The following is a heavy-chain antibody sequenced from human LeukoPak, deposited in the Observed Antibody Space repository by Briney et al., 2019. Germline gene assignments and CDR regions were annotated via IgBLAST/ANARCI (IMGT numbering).Heavy chain of an antibody. V-gene: IGHV3-66*01. CDR1: GFTVSSNY. D-gene: IGHD6-19*01. J-gene: IGHJ1*01. CDR2: IYSGGST. Sequence: GGSLRLSCAASGFTVSSNYMSWVRQAPGKGLEWVSVIYSGGSTYYADSVKGRFTISRDNSKNTLYLQMNSLRAEDTAVYYCARYSGWYGTEYSQHWGQGTLVTVSS. CDR3: ARYSGWYGTEYSQH.